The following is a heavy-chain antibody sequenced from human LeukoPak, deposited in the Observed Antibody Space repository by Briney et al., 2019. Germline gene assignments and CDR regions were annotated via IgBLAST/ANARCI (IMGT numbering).Heavy chain of an antibody. CDR1: GYTFTSYD. V-gene: IGHV1-8*03. J-gene: IGHJ4*02. Sequence: ASVKVSCKASGYTFTSYDINWVRQATGQGLEWMGWMNPNSGNTGYAQKFQGRVTITRNTSISTAYMELSSLRSEDTAVYYCARGPTYSSSWYYYFDYWGQGTLVTVSS. CDR2: MNPNSGNT. D-gene: IGHD6-13*01. CDR3: ARGPTYSSSWYYYFDY.